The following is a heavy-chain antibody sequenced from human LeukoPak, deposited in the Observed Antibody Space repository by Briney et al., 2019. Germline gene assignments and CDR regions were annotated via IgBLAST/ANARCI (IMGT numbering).Heavy chain of an antibody. CDR3: AKDGGYGSGSYYSNNWFDP. V-gene: IGHV3-23*01. D-gene: IGHD3-10*01. CDR1: GFTFSSYA. J-gene: IGHJ5*02. CDR2: ISGSGGST. Sequence: GGSLRLSCAASGFTFSSYAMSWVRQAPGKGLEWVSAISGSGGSTYYADSVKGRFTISRDNSKNTLYLQMNSLRAEDTAVYYCAKDGGYGSGSYYSNNWFDPWGQGTLVTVSS.